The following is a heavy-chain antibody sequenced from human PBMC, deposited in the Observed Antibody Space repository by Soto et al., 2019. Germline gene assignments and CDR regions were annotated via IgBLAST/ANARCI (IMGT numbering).Heavy chain of an antibody. Sequence: GGSLRLSCAASGFTFSSYSINWVRQAPGRGLEWVAVISGSGNNKYYADSVKGRFTISRDNSKNTLYLQMNSLRAEDTAVYYCAKRSSSSTFDYWGQGTLVTVSS. CDR2: ISGSGNNK. CDR1: GFTFSSYS. CDR3: AKRSSSSTFDY. D-gene: IGHD6-6*01. J-gene: IGHJ4*02. V-gene: IGHV3-30*18.